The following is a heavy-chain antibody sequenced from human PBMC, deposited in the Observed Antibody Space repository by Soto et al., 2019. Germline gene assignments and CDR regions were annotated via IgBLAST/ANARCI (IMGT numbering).Heavy chain of an antibody. J-gene: IGHJ4*02. CDR3: TKDYILGTTWGYFES. D-gene: IGHD1-1*01. V-gene: IGHV3-30*18. Sequence: VQLVESGGGVVQPGGSLRLSCAASGFIFSTYGMHWVRQVPGKGLEWVAHISYDGSNEHYADSVKGRFTVSRDNAKNTLSLQLTSLRSEDTAVYYCTKDYILGTTWGYFESWGQGTLVTVSS. CDR1: GFIFSTYG. CDR2: ISYDGSNE.